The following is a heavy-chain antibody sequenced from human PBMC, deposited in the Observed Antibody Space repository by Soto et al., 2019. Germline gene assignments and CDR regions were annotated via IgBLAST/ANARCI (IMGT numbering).Heavy chain of an antibody. CDR2: ISSSGSTI. J-gene: IGHJ4*02. V-gene: IGHV3-11*01. D-gene: IGHD2-15*01. CDR3: AREARYCSGGSCYSGFDY. CDR1: GFTFSDYY. Sequence: GGSLRLSCAASGFTFSDYYMSWIRQAPGKGLEWVSYISSSGSTIYYADSVKGRFTISRDNAKNSLYLQMNSLRAEDTAVYYCAREARYCSGGSCYSGFDYWGQGTLVTVSS.